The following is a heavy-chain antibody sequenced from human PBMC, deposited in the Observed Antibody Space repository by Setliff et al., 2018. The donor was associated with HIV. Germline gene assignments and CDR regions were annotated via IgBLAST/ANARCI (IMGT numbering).Heavy chain of an antibody. Sequence: PSETLSLTCAVYGGSLSGYYWSWIRQPPGKGLEWIGEINHSGSTNSNPSLKSRVTISADTSKNQFSLKLTSVTAADTAVYYCARGRMGYYGSGSYLPWGQGMLVTVSS. CDR1: GGSLSGYY. CDR3: ARGRMGYYGSGSYLP. CDR2: INHSGST. D-gene: IGHD3-10*01. V-gene: IGHV4-34*01. J-gene: IGHJ5*02.